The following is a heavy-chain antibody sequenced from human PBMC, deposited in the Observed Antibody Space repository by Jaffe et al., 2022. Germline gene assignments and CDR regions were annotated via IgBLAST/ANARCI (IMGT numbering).Heavy chain of an antibody. CDR3: ARDITVTTGTYYYYYMDV. V-gene: IGHV3-48*03. D-gene: IGHD4-17*01. CDR2: ISSSGSTI. J-gene: IGHJ6*03. CDR1: GFTFSSYE. Sequence: EVQLVESGGGLVQPGGSLRLSCAASGFTFSSYEMNWVRQAPGKGLEWVSYISSSGSTIYYADSVKGRFTISRDNAKNSLYLQMNSLRAEDTAVYYCARDITVTTGTYYYYYMDVWGKGTTVTVSS.